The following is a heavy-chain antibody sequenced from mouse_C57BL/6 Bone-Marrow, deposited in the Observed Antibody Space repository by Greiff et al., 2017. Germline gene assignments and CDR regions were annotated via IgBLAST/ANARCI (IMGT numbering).Heavy chain of an antibody. V-gene: IGHV1-81*01. J-gene: IGHJ4*01. CDR3: AVYYDYENYAMDY. Sequence: QVQLKESGAELARPGASVKLSCKASGYTFTSYGISWVKQRTGQGLEWIGEIYPRSGNTYYNEKFKGKAPLTADKSSSTAYMELRSLTSEDSAVYFCAVYYDYENYAMDYWGQGTSVTVSS. CDR2: IYPRSGNT. CDR1: GYTFTSYG. D-gene: IGHD2-4*01.